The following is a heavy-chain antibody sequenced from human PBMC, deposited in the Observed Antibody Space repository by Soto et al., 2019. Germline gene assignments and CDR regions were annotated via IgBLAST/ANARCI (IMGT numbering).Heavy chain of an antibody. CDR1: GVIFSTYS. Sequence: EVQLLESGGGLVQPGGSLRVSCEASGVIFSTYSMTWVRQAPGKGLEWVAAVSPTGDSTYYADSLKGRLTISRDNSKNTVFLQMNSLSADATAVYYCVKEPDVWGQGISVTVSS. J-gene: IGHJ6*02. V-gene: IGHV3-23*01. CDR2: VSPTGDST. CDR3: VKEPDV.